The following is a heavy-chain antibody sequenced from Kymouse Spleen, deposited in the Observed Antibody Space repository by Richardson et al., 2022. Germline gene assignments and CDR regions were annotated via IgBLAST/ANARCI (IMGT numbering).Heavy chain of an antibody. D-gene: IGHD5-12*01. CDR3: ARGGYIVATIGHFDY. V-gene: IGHV4-34*01. Sequence: QVQLQQWGAGLLKPSETLSLTCAVYGGSFSGYYWSWIRQPPGKGLEWIGEINHSGSTNYNPSLKSRVTISVDTSKNQFSLKLSSVTAADTAVYYCARGGYIVATIGHFDYWGQGTLVTVSS. CDR2: INHSGST. CDR1: GGSFSGYY. J-gene: IGHJ4*02.